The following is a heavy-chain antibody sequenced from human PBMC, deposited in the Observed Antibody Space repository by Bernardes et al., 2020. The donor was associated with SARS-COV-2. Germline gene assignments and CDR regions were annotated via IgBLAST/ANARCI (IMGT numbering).Heavy chain of an antibody. Sequence: SVKVSCKASGGSFSAHSINWVRQAPGQGLEWMGGITPLFGSANYAQKFQGRVTITADESTSTVYMELSSLTSEDTAVYYCARVYDSSGDYYFIYWGQGTLVTVSS. CDR1: GGSFSAHS. CDR2: ITPLFGSA. J-gene: IGHJ4*02. CDR3: ARVYDSSGDYYFIY. D-gene: IGHD3-22*01. V-gene: IGHV1-69*13.